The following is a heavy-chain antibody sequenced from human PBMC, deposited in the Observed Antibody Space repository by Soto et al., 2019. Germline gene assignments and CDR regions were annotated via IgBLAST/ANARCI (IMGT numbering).Heavy chain of an antibody. J-gene: IGHJ6*03. Sequence: GGSLRLSCAASGFTFSSYSMNWVRQAPGKGLEWVSYISSSSSTIYYADSVKGRFTISRDNAKNSLYLQMNSLRAEDTAVYYCARDGIVVVPVTPYYYYYMDVWGKGTTVTVSS. CDR1: GFTFSSYS. V-gene: IGHV3-48*01. CDR3: ARDGIVVVPVTPYYYYYMDV. D-gene: IGHD2-2*01. CDR2: ISSSSSTI.